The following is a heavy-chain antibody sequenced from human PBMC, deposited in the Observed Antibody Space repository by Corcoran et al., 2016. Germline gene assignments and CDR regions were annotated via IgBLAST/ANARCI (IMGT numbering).Heavy chain of an antibody. CDR3: HSDFEGVATTGDYCDY. CDR1: GFTFSNAW. D-gene: IGHD5-12*01. J-gene: IGHJ4*02. V-gene: IGHV3-15*01. CDR2: SRSKTDGGTT. Sequence: EVQLVESGGGLVKPGGSLRLSCAASGFTFSNAWMSWVRQAPGKGLEWVGRSRSKTDGGTTDYAAPVKCRFTSSREDSKNTLYLQMNSLKTEDTDVYYWHSDFEGVATTGDYCDYWGQGTLVTVSS.